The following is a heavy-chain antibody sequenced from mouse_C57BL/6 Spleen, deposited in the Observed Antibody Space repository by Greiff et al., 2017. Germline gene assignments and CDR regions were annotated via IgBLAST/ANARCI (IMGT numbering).Heavy chain of an antibody. CDR2: ILPGSGST. CDR1: GYTFTGYW. V-gene: IGHV1-9*01. D-gene: IGHD1-1*01. CDR3: ARSYGSTPFDY. J-gene: IGHJ2*01. Sequence: QVQLQQSGAELMKPGASVKLSCKATGYTFTGYWLEWVKQRPGHGLEWIGEILPGSGSTYYNEKFKGKATFTADTSSNTAYMQLSSLTTEDSAIYCCARSYGSTPFDYWGRGTALTVSS.